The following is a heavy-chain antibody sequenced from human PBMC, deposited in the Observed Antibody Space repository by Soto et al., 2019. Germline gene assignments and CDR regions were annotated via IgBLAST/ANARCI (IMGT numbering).Heavy chain of an antibody. CDR2: MNPNSGNT. Sequence: QVQLVQSGAEVKKPGASVKVSCKASGYTFTSYDINWVRQATGQGLEWMGWMNPNSGNTGYAQQFQGRVTMTRSTSISTPYRGLGRRRSEDTAGYYCARGRGGGDTTDGVDSWGQGTLVTVSS. V-gene: IGHV1-8*01. D-gene: IGHD2-21*01. CDR3: ARGRGGGDTTDGVDS. CDR1: GYTFTSYD. J-gene: IGHJ4*02.